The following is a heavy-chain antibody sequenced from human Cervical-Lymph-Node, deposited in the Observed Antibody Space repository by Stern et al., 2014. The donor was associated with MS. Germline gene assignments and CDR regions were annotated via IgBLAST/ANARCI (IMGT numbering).Heavy chain of an antibody. CDR3: ARRYSSSWGPV. CDR2: INHSGST. Sequence: QVQLQQWGAGLLKPSETLSLTCAVYGGSFSGYYWSWIRQPPGKGLEWIGEINHSGSTNYNPSLKSRVTISVDTSKNQFPLKLSSVTAADTAVYYCARRYSSSWGPVWGQGTTVTVSS. V-gene: IGHV4-34*01. D-gene: IGHD6-13*01. J-gene: IGHJ6*02. CDR1: GGSFSGYY.